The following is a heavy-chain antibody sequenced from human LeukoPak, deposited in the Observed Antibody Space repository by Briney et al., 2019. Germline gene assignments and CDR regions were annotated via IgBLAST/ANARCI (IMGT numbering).Heavy chain of an antibody. D-gene: IGHD6-19*01. J-gene: IGHJ3*02. Sequence: PGGSLRLSCAASGFTFSSYSMNSARQAPRKGLGWVSSISGISSYIYYADSVKGRFTISRDNAKNSLYLQMNSLRAEDTAVYYCARYAEAVAVSDAFDIWGQGTMVTASS. CDR3: ARYAEAVAVSDAFDI. V-gene: IGHV3-21*01. CDR1: GFTFSSYS. CDR2: ISGISSYI.